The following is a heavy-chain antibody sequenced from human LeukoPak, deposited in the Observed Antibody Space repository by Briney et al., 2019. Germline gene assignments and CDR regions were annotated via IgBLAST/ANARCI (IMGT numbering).Heavy chain of an antibody. CDR3: ARDGYSSSWYFMGAFDI. D-gene: IGHD6-13*01. CDR2: INHSGST. V-gene: IGHV4-34*01. CDR1: GGSFSGYY. Sequence: SETLSLTCAVYGGSFSGYYWSWIRQPPGKGLEWIGEINHSGSTNYNPSLKSRVTISVDTSKNQFSLKLSSVTAADTAVYYCARDGYSSSWYFMGAFDIWGQGTMVTVSS. J-gene: IGHJ3*02.